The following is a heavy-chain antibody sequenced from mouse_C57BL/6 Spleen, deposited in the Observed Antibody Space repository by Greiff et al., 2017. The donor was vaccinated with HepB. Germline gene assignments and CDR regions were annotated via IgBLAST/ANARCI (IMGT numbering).Heavy chain of an antibody. CDR3: ARQGDYYFAY. J-gene: IGHJ3*01. D-gene: IGHD2-1*01. V-gene: IGHV5-6*01. CDR2: ISSGGSYT. CDR1: GFTFSSYG. Sequence: ESGGDLVKPGGSLKLSCAASGFTFSSYGMSWVRQTPDKRLEWVATISSGGSYTYYPDSVKGRFTISRDNAKNTLYLQMSSLKSEDTAMYYCARQGDYYFAYWGQGTLVTVSA.